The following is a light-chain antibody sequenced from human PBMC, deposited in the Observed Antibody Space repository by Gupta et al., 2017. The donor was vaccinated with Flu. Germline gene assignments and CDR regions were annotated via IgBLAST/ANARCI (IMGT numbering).Light chain of an antibody. CDR3: QQYGDLPPYT. CDR1: QNIKTY. Sequence: DIQMTQSPSSLSASVGDRVTITCQASQNIKTYVNWYQQKSGKAPKLLIFDVSNLETEDPSRFSGSRSGSDFTFTISSLQPEDVATYYCQQYGDLPPYTVGQGTKVEIK. CDR2: DVS. V-gene: IGKV1-33*01. J-gene: IGKJ2*01.